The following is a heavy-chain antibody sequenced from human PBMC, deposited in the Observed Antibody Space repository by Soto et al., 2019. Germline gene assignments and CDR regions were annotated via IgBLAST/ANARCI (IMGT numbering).Heavy chain of an antibody. V-gene: IGHV4-39*01. CDR2: IYSTGST. CDR3: ARRFGSGRSRQTFDY. CDR1: GGSISGSSYF. D-gene: IGHD3-10*01. Sequence: MQLQESGPGLVKPSETLSLTCIVSGGSISGSSYFWGWIRQPPGKGLEWIGSIYSTGSTFYNPSLRSRVTISVDTSMNQFSLKLSSVTAADTAVYFCARRFGSGRSRQTFDYWGQGTQVTVSS. J-gene: IGHJ4*02.